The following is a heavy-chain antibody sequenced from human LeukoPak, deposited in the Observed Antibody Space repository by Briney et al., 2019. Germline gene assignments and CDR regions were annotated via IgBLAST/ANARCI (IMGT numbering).Heavy chain of an antibody. J-gene: IGHJ6*02. CDR1: GFPFSSYW. Sequence: GGSLRLSCAASGFPFSSYWMHWVRQVPGKGLLWVSRINSDGSATIYADSVRGRFTISRDNAKNTLYLQMSGLRVDDTAVYHCASDSPYYGMDVWGQGTTVTVSS. V-gene: IGHV3-74*01. CDR3: ASDSPYYGMDV. CDR2: INSDGSAT.